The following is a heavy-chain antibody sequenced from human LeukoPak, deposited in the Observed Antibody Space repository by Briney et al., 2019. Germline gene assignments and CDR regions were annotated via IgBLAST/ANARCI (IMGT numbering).Heavy chain of an antibody. V-gene: IGHV3-48*02. Sequence: HPGGSLRLSCAASGFTFSSYSMNWVRQAPGKGLEWISYISSCSRTIYYADSVKGRFTISRDNAKISLYLQMNSLRDEDTVVYYCARDVEMATIKNAFDIWGQGTMVTVSS. D-gene: IGHD5-12*01. CDR3: ARDVEMATIKNAFDI. J-gene: IGHJ3*02. CDR1: GFTFSSYS. CDR2: ISSCSRTI.